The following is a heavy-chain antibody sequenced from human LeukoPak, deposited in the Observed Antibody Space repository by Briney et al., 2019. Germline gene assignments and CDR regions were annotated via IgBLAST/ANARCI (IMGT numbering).Heavy chain of an antibody. CDR2: IYSSGST. J-gene: IGHJ3*02. V-gene: IGHV4-59*01. Sequence: KASETLSLTCTVSGGSISSYYWSWIRQPPGKGPEWIGYIYSSGSTNYNPSLKSGVTISVDTSKKQFSLKLRSVTAADTAVYYCARGLTSRGAFDIWGQGTMVTVSS. CDR1: GGSISSYY. CDR3: ARGLTSRGAFDI. D-gene: IGHD3-16*01.